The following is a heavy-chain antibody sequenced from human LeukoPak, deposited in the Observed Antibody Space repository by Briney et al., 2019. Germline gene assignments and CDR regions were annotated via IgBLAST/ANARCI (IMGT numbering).Heavy chain of an antibody. Sequence: VASVKVSCKASGGTFSSYAISWVRQAPGQGLEWMGGIIPIFGTANYAQKFQGRVTITTDESTSTAYMELSSLRSEDTAVYYCARAPCGGSCPNWFDSWGQGTLVTVSS. CDR3: ARAPCGGSCPNWFDS. V-gene: IGHV1-69*05. J-gene: IGHJ5*01. CDR1: GGTFSSYA. CDR2: IIPIFGTA. D-gene: IGHD2-15*01.